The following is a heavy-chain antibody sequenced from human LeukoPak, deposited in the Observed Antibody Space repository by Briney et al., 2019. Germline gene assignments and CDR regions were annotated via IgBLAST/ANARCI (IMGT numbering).Heavy chain of an antibody. CDR2: IKQDGSEK. CDR3: ARVLLQGGYYYYYYGMDV. V-gene: IGHV3-7*01. Sequence: GGSLRLSCAASGFTFSSYAMSWVRQAPGKGLEWVANIKQDGSEKYYVDSVKGRFTISRDNAKNSLYLQMNSLRAEDTAVYYCARVLLQGGYYYYYYGMDVWGQGTTVTVSS. CDR1: GFTFSSYA. J-gene: IGHJ6*02. D-gene: IGHD3-16*01.